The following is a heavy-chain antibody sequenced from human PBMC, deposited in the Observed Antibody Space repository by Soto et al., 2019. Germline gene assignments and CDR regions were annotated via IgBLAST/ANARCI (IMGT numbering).Heavy chain of an antibody. V-gene: IGHV1-46*01. J-gene: IGHJ4*02. CDR2: INPSGGST. Sequence: ASVKVSCKASGYTFTSYYMHWVRQAPGQGLEWMGIINPSGGSTSYAQKFQGRVTMTRDTSTSTVYMELSSLRSEDTAVYYCARDLKKSDFWSGYYIGTFDYWGQGTLVTVSS. CDR3: ARDLKKSDFWSGYYIGTFDY. CDR1: GYTFTSYY. D-gene: IGHD3-3*01.